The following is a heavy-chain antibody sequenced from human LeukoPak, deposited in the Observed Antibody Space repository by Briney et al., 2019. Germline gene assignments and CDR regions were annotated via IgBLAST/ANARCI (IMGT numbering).Heavy chain of an antibody. J-gene: IGHJ4*02. D-gene: IGHD3-3*01. CDR2: ISAYNGNT. V-gene: IGHV1-18*01. Sequence: GASEKVSCKASGYTFTSYGMRQAPGQGLEWMGWISAYNGNTNYAQKLQGRVTMTTDTSTSTAYMELRSLRSDDTAVYYCARDRVYDFWSGYYKPGLDYWGQGTLVTVSS. CDR3: ARDRVYDFWSGYYKPGLDY. CDR1: GYTFTSYG.